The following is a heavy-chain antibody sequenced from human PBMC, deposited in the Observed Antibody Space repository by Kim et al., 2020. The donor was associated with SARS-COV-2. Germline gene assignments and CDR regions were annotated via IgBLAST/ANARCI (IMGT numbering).Heavy chain of an antibody. CDR1: GFTFDDYA. J-gene: IGHJ4*02. Sequence: GGSLRLSCAASGFTFDDYAMHWVRQAPGKGLEWVSGISWNSGSIGYADSVKGRFTISRDNAKNSLYLQMNSLRAEDTALYYCAKDRASPLAGTSLDYWGQGTLVTVSS. V-gene: IGHV3-9*01. D-gene: IGHD6-19*01. CDR2: ISWNSGSI. CDR3: AKDRASPLAGTSLDY.